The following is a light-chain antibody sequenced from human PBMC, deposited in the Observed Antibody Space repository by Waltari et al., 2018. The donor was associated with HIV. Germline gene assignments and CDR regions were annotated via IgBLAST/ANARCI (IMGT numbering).Light chain of an antibody. Sequence: EIVLTQSPATLSFSPGDRATLSCRASESVGNYLAWYQQRPGQAPRLLIYDASNRATGIPARFSGRGSGTDFTLTISNLEPEDFAVYYCQQRSNWWTFGQGTKVDVK. CDR2: DAS. CDR1: ESVGNY. V-gene: IGKV3-11*01. J-gene: IGKJ1*01. CDR3: QQRSNWWT.